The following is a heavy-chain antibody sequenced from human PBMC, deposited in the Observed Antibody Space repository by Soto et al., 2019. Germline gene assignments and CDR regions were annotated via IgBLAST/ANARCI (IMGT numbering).Heavy chain of an antibody. Sequence: QVQLQQWGAGLLKPSETLSLTCAVYGGSFSGYYWSWIRQPPGKGLEWIGEINHSGSTNYNPSLKSRVTISVDTSKNQFSQKLSSVTAADTAVYYCARLVVVVAATSYYGMDVWGQGTTVTVSS. J-gene: IGHJ6*02. CDR1: GGSFSGYY. CDR3: ARLVVVVAATSYYGMDV. V-gene: IGHV4-34*01. D-gene: IGHD2-15*01. CDR2: INHSGST.